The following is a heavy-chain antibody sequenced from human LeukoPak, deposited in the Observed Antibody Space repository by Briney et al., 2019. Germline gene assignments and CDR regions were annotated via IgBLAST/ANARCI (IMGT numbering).Heavy chain of an antibody. CDR3: ARANHPAYGDYQY. V-gene: IGHV4-30-4*01. J-gene: IGHJ4*02. D-gene: IGHD4-17*01. Sequence: SQTLSLTCKVSGGSISSGDYYWSWLRQSPGTGLEGIGYIYYSGITYYNPSLKSRVSISVDTSRNQFSLQLRSVTAADTAVYYCARANHPAYGDYQYWGQGTLVTVSS. CDR2: IYYSGIT. CDR1: GGSISSGDYY.